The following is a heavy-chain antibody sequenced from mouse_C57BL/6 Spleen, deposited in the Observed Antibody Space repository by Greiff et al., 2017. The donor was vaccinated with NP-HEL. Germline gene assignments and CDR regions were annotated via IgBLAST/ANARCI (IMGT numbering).Heavy chain of an antibody. Sequence: VKLVESGAELARPGASVKLSCKASGYTFTSYGISWVKQRTGQGLEWIGEIYPRSGNTYYNEKFKGKATLTADKSSSTAYMELRSLTSEDSAVYFCARKVYDYDDDGHYAMDYWGQGTSVTVSS. CDR1: GYTFTSYG. CDR2: IYPRSGNT. D-gene: IGHD2-4*01. V-gene: IGHV1-81*01. J-gene: IGHJ4*01. CDR3: ARKVYDYDDDGHYAMDY.